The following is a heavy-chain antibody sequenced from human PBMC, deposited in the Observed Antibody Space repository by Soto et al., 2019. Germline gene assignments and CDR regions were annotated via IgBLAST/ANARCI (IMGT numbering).Heavy chain of an antibody. V-gene: IGHV3-23*01. CDR2: ISGSGGST. CDR3: AKVTYYDFWSGPFDY. D-gene: IGHD3-3*01. CDR1: GFTFSSYA. Sequence: GGSLRLSCAASGFTFSSYAMSWVRQAPGKGLEWVSAISGSGGSTYYADSVKGRFTISRDNSKNTLYLQMNSLRAEDTAVYYCAKVTYYDFWSGPFDYWGQGTLVTVSS. J-gene: IGHJ4*02.